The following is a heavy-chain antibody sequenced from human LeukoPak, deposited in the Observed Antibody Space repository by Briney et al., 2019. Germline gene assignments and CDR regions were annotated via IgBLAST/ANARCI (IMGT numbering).Heavy chain of an antibody. CDR3: GVFSSLDY. D-gene: IGHD2-2*01. CDR2: FSNDEGRT. CDR1: GFTFSSYW. J-gene: IGHJ4*02. V-gene: IGHV3-74*01. Sequence: GGSLRLSCAVSGFTFSSYWIHWVRQAPGKGLVWVSRFSNDEGRTVYADSVKGRFTISRDNSKNTLYLQMNRLRAEDTVVYYCGVFSSLDYWGQGALVTVSS.